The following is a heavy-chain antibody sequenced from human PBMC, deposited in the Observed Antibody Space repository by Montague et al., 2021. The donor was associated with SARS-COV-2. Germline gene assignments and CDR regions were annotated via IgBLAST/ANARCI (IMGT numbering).Heavy chain of an antibody. CDR3: ARQKKGLVTIVGVGMHDRGFDP. Sequence: SETLSLTCTVSGGSISSSSYYWGWIRQPPGKGLEWIGYIYYSGSTYYNPSLKSRVTISVDTSKNQFSLKLSSVTAADAALYYCARQKKGLVTIVGVGMHDRGFDPWGQGTLVTVSS. D-gene: IGHD3-3*01. CDR1: GGSISSSSYY. J-gene: IGHJ5*02. V-gene: IGHV4-39*01. CDR2: IYYSGST.